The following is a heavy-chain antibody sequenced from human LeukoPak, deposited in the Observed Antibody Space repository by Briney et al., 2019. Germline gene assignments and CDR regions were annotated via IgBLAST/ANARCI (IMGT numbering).Heavy chain of an antibody. J-gene: IGHJ3*02. V-gene: IGHV3-30*02. Sequence: PGGSLRLSCAASGFTFTNYWMSWVRQAPGKGLEWVAFIRYDGSNKYYADSVKGRFTISRDNSKNTLYLQMNSLRAEDTAVYYCAKEPERRSGYYYVWWYAFDIWGQGTMVTVSS. CDR2: IRYDGSNK. D-gene: IGHD3-22*01. CDR1: GFTFTNYW. CDR3: AKEPERRSGYYYVWWYAFDI.